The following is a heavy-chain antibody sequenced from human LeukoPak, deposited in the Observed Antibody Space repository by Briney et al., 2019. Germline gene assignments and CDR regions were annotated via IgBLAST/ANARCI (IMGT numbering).Heavy chain of an antibody. J-gene: IGHJ4*02. D-gene: IGHD6-13*01. CDR1: GFTFSSYE. V-gene: IGHV3-48*03. CDR2: ISSSGSTI. CDR3: ARLYRSSWYDFLNHFDY. Sequence: GGSLRLSCAASGFTFSSYEMNWVRQAPGKGLEWVSYISSSGSTIYYADSVKGRFTISRDNAKNSLYLQMNSLRAEDTAVYYCARLYRSSWYDFLNHFDYWGQGTLVTVSS.